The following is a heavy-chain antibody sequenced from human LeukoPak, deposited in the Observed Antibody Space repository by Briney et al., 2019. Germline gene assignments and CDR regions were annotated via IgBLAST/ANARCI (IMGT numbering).Heavy chain of an antibody. CDR1: GYTFTSYY. D-gene: IGHD6-19*01. J-gene: IGHJ4*02. V-gene: IGHV1-46*01. CDR3: AGGSSGWYSVAY. Sequence: GASVKVSCKATGYTFTSYYMHWVRQAPGQGLEWMGIINPSGGSTSYAQKFQGRVTMTRDTSTSTVYMELSSLRSEDTAVYYCAGGSSGWYSVAYWGQGTLVTVSS. CDR2: INPSGGST.